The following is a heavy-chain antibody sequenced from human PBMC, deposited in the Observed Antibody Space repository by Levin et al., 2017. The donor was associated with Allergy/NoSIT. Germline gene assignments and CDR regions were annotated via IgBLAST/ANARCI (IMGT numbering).Heavy chain of an antibody. CDR2: IHTKTGNP. D-gene: IGHD2-15*01. CDR3: ARARDCSGGSGYSDC. CDR1: GYTLTSYA. J-gene: IGHJ4*02. Sequence: GESLKISCKASGYTLTSYAMNWVRQAPGQGLEWMGWIHTKTGNPPYAQAFTGRFVFSLDTSVSTAYLQISSLKAEDSAVYYCARARDCSGGSGYSDCWGQGSLVTVAS. V-gene: IGHV7-4-1*02.